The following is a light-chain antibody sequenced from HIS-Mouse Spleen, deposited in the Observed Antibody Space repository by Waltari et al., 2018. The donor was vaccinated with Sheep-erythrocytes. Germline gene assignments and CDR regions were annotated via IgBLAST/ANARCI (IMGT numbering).Light chain of an antibody. CDR1: SGINFGTHR. CDR3: MIWHSSAWV. Sequence: QAVLTQPSSLSSSPGASASLTCTLRSGINFGTHRRYWYQQKPGSPPQYLLRYKTDSDKQQGSGVPSRFSGSKDASANAGILLISGLQSEDEADYYCMIWHSSAWVFGGGTKLTVL. V-gene: IGLV5-45*03. J-gene: IGLJ3*02. CDR2: YKTDSDK.